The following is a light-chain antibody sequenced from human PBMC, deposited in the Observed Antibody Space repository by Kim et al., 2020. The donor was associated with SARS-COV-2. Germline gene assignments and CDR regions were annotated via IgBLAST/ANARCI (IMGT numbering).Light chain of an antibody. CDR2: GAS. Sequence: SASVGDRVTITCRASQSISSYLNWYQHKPGKAPKLLVYGASSLESGVPSRFSGSGSGTDFTLTISSLQPEDFATYYCQQSYSIPTFGQGTKVDIK. V-gene: IGKV1-39*01. CDR1: QSISSY. J-gene: IGKJ1*01. CDR3: QQSYSIPT.